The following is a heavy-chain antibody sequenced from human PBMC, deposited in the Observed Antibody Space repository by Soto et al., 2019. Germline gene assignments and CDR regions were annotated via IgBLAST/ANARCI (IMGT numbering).Heavy chain of an antibody. CDR1: GFTFDDYA. V-gene: IGHV3-9*01. CDR3: AKDIDAIAVAGEFDY. J-gene: IGHJ4*02. CDR2: ISWNSGSI. Sequence: ESGGGLVQPGRSLRLSCAASGFTFDDYAMHWVRQAPGKGLEWVSGISWNSGSIGYADSVKGRFTISRDNAKNSLYLQMNSLRAEDTALYYCAKDIDAIAVAGEFDYWGQGTLVTVSS. D-gene: IGHD6-19*01.